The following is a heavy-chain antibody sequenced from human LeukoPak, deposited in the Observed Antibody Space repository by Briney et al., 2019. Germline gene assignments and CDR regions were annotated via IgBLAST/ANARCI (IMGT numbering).Heavy chain of an antibody. CDR3: ARLLRGFLFDY. J-gene: IGHJ4*02. CDR1: GFTFSSYW. D-gene: IGHD3-3*01. CDR2: INSDGSST. Sequence: GGSLRLSCAASGFTFSSYWMQWVRQAPGKGLVWVSRINSDGSSTSYADSVKGRFTISRDNAKNTLYLQMNSLRAEDTAVYYCARLLRGFLFDYWGQGTLVTVSS. V-gene: IGHV3-74*01.